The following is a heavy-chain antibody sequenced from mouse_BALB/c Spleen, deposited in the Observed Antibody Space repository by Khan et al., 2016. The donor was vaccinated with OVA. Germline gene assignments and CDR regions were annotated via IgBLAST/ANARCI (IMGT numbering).Heavy chain of an antibody. CDR1: GFSLTSYG. CDR3: AKLRVFYFDY. J-gene: IGHJ2*01. Sequence: QVQLKQSGPGLVAPSHRLYITCTASGFSLTSYGVSWVRQPPGKGLEWLGVIWGDGSITYHSVLIYRLSISKDNSTCHVFLKLNSLQTDDTATYYCAKLRVFYFDYWGQGTTLTVSS. CDR2: IWGDGSI. V-gene: IGHV2-3*01.